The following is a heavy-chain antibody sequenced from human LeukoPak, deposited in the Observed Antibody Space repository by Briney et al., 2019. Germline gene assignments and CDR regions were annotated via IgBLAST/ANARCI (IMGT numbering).Heavy chain of an antibody. V-gene: IGHV3-48*03. D-gene: IGHD1-1*01. CDR1: GFTCSNYE. J-gene: IGHJ4*02. CDR2: ISSSGFTI. CDR3: ARGTLRTTPDS. Sequence: GGSLRLSCAASGFTCSNYEMHWVRQAPGKGLEWISYISSSGFTIYYADSVKGRFTISRDNARNSLYLQMNSLRDDDTAVYYCARGTLRTTPDSWGQGTLVTVSS.